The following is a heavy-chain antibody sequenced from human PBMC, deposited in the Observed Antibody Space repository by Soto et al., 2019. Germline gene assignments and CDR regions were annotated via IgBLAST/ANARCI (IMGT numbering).Heavy chain of an antibody. Sequence: SVKVSCKASGGTFSSYAISWVRQAPGQGLEWMGGIIPIFGTANYAQKFQGGVTITADESTSTAYMELSSLRSEDTAVYYCAKRYDSSGYSGDDAFDIWGQGTMVTVSS. D-gene: IGHD3-22*01. CDR3: AKRYDSSGYSGDDAFDI. CDR1: GGTFSSYA. J-gene: IGHJ3*02. V-gene: IGHV1-69*13. CDR2: IIPIFGTA.